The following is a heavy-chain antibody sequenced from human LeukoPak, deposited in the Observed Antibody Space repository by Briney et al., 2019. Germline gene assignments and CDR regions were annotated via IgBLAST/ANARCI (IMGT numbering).Heavy chain of an antibody. Sequence: ASVKVSCKASGYTFTGYYMHWVRQAPGQGLEWMGWIDPNSGGTNYAQKFQGRVTMTRDTSISTAYMELSRLRSDDTAVYYCASSEEYYDFWIGYSDYYYGMDVWGQGTTVTVSS. CDR1: GYTFTGYY. V-gene: IGHV1-2*02. D-gene: IGHD3-3*01. J-gene: IGHJ6*02. CDR2: IDPNSGGT. CDR3: ASSEEYYDFWIGYSDYYYGMDV.